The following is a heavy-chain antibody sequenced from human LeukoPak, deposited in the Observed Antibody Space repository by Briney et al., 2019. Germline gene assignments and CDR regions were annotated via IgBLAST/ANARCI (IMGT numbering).Heavy chain of an antibody. D-gene: IGHD5-24*01. V-gene: IGHV3-21*01. CDR1: GFTFSSYI. CDR2: TSSGSSYI. CDR3: AKDVGVEMATIAS. J-gene: IGHJ4*02. Sequence: GGSLRLSCAASGFTFSSYIMNWVRQAPGKGLEWVSSTSSGSSYIFYADSVKGRFTISRDNAKNSLYLQMNSLRAEDTAVYYCAKDVGVEMATIASWGQGTLVTVSS.